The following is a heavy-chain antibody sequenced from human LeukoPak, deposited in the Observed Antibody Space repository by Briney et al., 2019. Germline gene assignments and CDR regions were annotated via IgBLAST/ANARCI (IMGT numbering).Heavy chain of an antibody. J-gene: IGHJ4*02. Sequence: GGSLRLSCAASGFTFSSYGMHWVRQAPGKGLEWVVVIWYDGSNKYYADSVKGRFTISRDNSKNTLYLQMNSLRAEDTAVYYCARVVRGVDYWGQGTLVTVSS. V-gene: IGHV3-33*01. CDR1: GFTFSSYG. CDR3: ARVVRGVDY. D-gene: IGHD3-10*01. CDR2: IWYDGSNK.